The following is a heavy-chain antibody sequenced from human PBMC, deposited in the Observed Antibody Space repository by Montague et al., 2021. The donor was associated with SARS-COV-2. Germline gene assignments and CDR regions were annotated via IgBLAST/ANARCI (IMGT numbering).Heavy chain of an antibody. J-gene: IGHJ4*02. V-gene: IGHV3-23*03. Sequence: SLRLSCAASGFTFSNYAMSWVRQAPRKGLEWVSVIYSGGSNTYYADSVKGRFTISRDNSKNTPYLQMNSLRAEDTAVYYCAKDPHYDFWSGYYYEYWGQGTLWTVSS. D-gene: IGHD3-3*01. CDR3: AKDPHYDFWSGYYYEY. CDR1: GFTFSNYA. CDR2: IYSGGSNT.